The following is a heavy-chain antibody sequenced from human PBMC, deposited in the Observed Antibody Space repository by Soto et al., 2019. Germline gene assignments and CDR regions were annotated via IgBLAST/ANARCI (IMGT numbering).Heavy chain of an antibody. D-gene: IGHD3-9*01. J-gene: IGHJ4*02. Sequence: PVGSLRLSCASSVFSVTSNYMTCVRQSPGKWLECVSVIYAGGNTYYPDSVKGRFTISSDNSKNTLFLQMNNLRAEDTAVYYCARVTTFYDLLTSSYALNYLDYGGQGTRFTVS. CDR3: ARVTTFYDLLTSSYALNYLDY. CDR2: IYAGGNT. CDR1: VFSVTSNY. V-gene: IGHV3-53*01.